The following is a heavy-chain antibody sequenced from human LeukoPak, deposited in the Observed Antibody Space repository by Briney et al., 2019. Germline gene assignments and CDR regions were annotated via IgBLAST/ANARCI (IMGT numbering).Heavy chain of an antibody. CDR1: GYTFTGYY. J-gene: IGHJ5*02. D-gene: IGHD2-2*02. V-gene: IGHV1-2*02. CDR2: INPNSGGT. CDR3: ARDSQYCSSTSCYTGWFDP. Sequence: GASVKVYCKASGYTFTGYYMHWVRQAPGQGLEWMGWINPNSGGTNYAQKFQGRVTMTRDTSISTAYMELSRLRSDDTAVYYCARDSQYCSSTSCYTGWFDPWGQGTLVTVSS.